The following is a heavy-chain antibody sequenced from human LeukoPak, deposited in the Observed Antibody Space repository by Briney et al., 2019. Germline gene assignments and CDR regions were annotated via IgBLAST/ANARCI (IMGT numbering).Heavy chain of an antibody. Sequence: GGSLRLSCAASGFSFSNYAMAWVRQAPGKGLEWVSTIGASVSNTNYADSVKGRFTISRDNSKNTLSLQMSSLKVEDTAVYYCARRSGGTCDYWGQGTLVTVSS. D-gene: IGHD1-1*01. V-gene: IGHV3-23*01. J-gene: IGHJ4*02. CDR1: GFSFSNYA. CDR2: IGASVSNT. CDR3: ARRSGGTCDY.